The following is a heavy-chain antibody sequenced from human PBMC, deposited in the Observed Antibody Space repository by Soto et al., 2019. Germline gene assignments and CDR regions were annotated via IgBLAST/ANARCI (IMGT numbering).Heavy chain of an antibody. CDR1: GGSISSGGYS. D-gene: IGHD2-15*01. J-gene: IGHJ4*02. V-gene: IGHV4-30-2*01. CDR3: ARVPDCSGGSCNKAYFDY. CDR2: IYHSGST. Sequence: QLQLQESGSGLVKPSQTLSLTCAVSGGSISSGGYSWSWIRQPPGKGLEWIGYIYHSGSTYYTPSLKSRVSISVDRSKNQFSLKLSSVTAADTAVYYCARVPDCSGGSCNKAYFDYWGQGTLVTVSS.